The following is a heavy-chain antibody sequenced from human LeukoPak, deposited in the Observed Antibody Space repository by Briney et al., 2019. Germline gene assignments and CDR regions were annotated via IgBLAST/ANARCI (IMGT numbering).Heavy chain of an antibody. CDR1: GGSVSSSSYY. J-gene: IGHJ5*02. CDR3: ARVVVPLNWFDP. CDR2: IYYGGST. D-gene: IGHD3-22*01. Sequence: SETLSLTCTVSGGSVSSSSYYWGWIRQPPGKGLQWIGSIYYGGSTYYNPSLKSRVTKSVDTSKNQFSLKLSSVTAADTAVYYCARVVVPLNWFDPWGQGTLVTVSS. V-gene: IGHV4-39*07.